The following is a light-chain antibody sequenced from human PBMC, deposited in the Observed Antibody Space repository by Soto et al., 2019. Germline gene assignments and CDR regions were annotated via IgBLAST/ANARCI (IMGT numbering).Light chain of an antibody. J-gene: IGLJ3*02. CDR2: DVS. CDR1: GSDVGAYNY. V-gene: IGLV2-14*01. CDR3: SSYTTSSQVV. Sequence: QSALTQPASVSGSPGQSNTISCTGTGSDVGAYNYVSWYQQHAGKAPKLRIYDVSNRPSGVYNRFSGSKSGNTASLTISGRQAKSEAHYSCSSYTTSSQVVFGGGTKLTVL.